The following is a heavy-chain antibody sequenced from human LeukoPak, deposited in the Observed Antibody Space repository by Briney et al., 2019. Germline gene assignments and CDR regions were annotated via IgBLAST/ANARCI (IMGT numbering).Heavy chain of an antibody. CDR3: ARDLLSGVHLYYFDY. J-gene: IGHJ4*02. CDR2: INPSGGST. CDR1: GYTFTSYY. D-gene: IGHD2/OR15-2a*01. Sequence: ASVKVSCKASGYTFTSYYMHWVRQAPGQGLEWMGIINPSGGSTSYAQKFQGRVTMTRDTSTSTVYMELSSLRSEDTAVYYCARDLLSGVHLYYFDYWGQGTLVTVSS. V-gene: IGHV1-46*01.